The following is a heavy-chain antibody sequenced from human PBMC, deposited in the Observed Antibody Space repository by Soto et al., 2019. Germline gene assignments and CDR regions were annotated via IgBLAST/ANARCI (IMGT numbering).Heavy chain of an antibody. CDR3: ARLYCSASSCYSVGAFDI. D-gene: IGHD2-15*01. CDR2: ISGSGGST. V-gene: IGHV3-23*01. Sequence: GGSLRLSCAASGFTFSSYAMSWVRQAPGKGLEWVSAISGSGGSTYYADSVKGRFTISRDNSKSTLYLQMNSLRAEDTAVYYCARLYCSASSCYSVGAFDIRGQGTRVTVSS. J-gene: IGHJ3*02. CDR1: GFTFSSYA.